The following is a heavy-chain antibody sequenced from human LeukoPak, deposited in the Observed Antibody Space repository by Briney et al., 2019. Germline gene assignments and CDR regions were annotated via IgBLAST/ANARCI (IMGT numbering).Heavy chain of an antibody. CDR2: IYYSGST. J-gene: IGHJ4*02. Sequence: SETLSLTCAVSGGSISSGGYSWSWIRQPPGKGLEWIGYIYYSGSTYYNPSLRSRVTISVDTSKNHFSLKLSSVTAADTAVYYCARGSSGYYYGEFDYWGQGTLVTVSS. CDR1: GGSISSGGYS. D-gene: IGHD3-22*01. CDR3: ARGSSGYYYGEFDY. V-gene: IGHV4-30-4*07.